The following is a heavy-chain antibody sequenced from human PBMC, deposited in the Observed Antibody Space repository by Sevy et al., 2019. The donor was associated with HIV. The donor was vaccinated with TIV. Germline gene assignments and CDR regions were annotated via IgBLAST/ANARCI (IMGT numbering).Heavy chain of an antibody. CDR2: INPKTGGT. V-gene: IGHV1-2*02. Sequence: ASVKVSCKASGYTFTGYYVHWLRQAPGQGLEWMEWINPKTGGTYFAKKFQDRVTMTTGTSITTAYMELSGLRFDDTAVYYCARMGDYFDTSGYYPLKYWGQGTLVTVSS. D-gene: IGHD3-22*01. CDR1: GYTFTGYY. J-gene: IGHJ4*02. CDR3: ARMGDYFDTSGYYPLKY.